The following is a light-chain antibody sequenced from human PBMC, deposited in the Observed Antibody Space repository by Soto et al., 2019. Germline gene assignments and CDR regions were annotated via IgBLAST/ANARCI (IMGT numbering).Light chain of an antibody. CDR3: QQSYITLYS. J-gene: IGKJ2*03. V-gene: IGKV1-39*01. Sequence: DIQMTQSPSSLSASVGDRVTITCRASQSISTNLSWYQKKPGKAPKLLISGASSLQSGVPSRFSGSGSGTDFSLTISSLQPEDFEIYFCQQSYITLYSFGQGTNLEIK. CDR2: GAS. CDR1: QSISTN.